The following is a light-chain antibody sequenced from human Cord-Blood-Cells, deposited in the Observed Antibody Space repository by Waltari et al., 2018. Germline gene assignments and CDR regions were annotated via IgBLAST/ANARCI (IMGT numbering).Light chain of an antibody. CDR3: SSYTSSSTLTV. CDR2: GVS. J-gene: IGLJ3*02. CDR1: SRDVGGYNY. Sequence: QSALTQPAPVSGSPGQSIPISCTGPSRDVGGYNYDTWYQQHPGKAPKLMIYGVSNRPSGVSNRCSGSKSGNTASLTISGLQAEDEADYYCSSYTSSSTLTVFGGGTKLTVL. V-gene: IGLV2-14*01.